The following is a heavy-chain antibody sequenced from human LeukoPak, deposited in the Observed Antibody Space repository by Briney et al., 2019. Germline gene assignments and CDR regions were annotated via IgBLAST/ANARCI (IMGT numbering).Heavy chain of an antibody. D-gene: IGHD4-17*01. CDR3: AKGLGTTVTYYYYGMDV. J-gene: IGHJ6*02. Sequence: GSLRLSCAASGFTFSSYAMSWVRQAPGKGLEWVSAISGSGGSTYYADSVKGRFTISRDNSKNTLYLQMNSLRAEDTAVYYCAKGLGTTVTYYYYGMDVWGQGTTVTVSS. CDR1: GFTFSSYA. CDR2: ISGSGGST. V-gene: IGHV3-23*01.